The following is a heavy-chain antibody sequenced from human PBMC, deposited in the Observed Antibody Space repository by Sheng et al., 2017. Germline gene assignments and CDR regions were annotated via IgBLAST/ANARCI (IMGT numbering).Heavy chain of an antibody. J-gene: IGHJ5*02. V-gene: IGHV1-69*08. CDR3: ARDRTPIAAAAYNWFDP. CDR2: IIPILGIA. Sequence: QVQLVQSWAEVKKPGSSVKVSCKASGGTFSSYTISWVRQAPGQGLEWMGRIIPILGIANYAQKFQGRVTITADKSTSTAYMELSSLRSEDTAVYYCARDRTPIAAAAYNWFDPWGQGTLVTVSS. D-gene: IGHD6-13*01. CDR1: GGTFSSYT.